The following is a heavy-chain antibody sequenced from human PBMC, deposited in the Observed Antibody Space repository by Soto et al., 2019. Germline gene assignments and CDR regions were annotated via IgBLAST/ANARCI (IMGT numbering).Heavy chain of an antibody. J-gene: IGHJ6*02. V-gene: IGHV3-30-3*01. CDR1: GFTFSNYA. CDR2: VSFDGSNS. D-gene: IGHD2-2*01. Sequence: QVQLVESGGGVVQPGRSLRLSCAASGFTFSNYAMHWVRQAPGKGLDWVAVVSFDGSNSYYADSVKGRFTISRDNSKNTLFLQMNSLRPEDTAVYFCARPIVPAIQNHPYYYYGLDVWGQGTTVTLSS. CDR3: ARPIVPAIQNHPYYYYGLDV.